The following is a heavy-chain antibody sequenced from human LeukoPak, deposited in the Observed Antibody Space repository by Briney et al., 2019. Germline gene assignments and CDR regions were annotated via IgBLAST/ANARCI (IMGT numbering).Heavy chain of an antibody. CDR2: IYYSGST. CDR3: ARHGAPYYYDSSGPFDY. Sequence: SETLSLTCTVSGGSISSYYSSWIRQPPGKGLEWIGYIYYSGSTNYNPSLKSRVTISVDTSKNQFSLKLSSVTAADTAVYYCARHGAPYYYDSSGPFDYWGQGTLVTVSS. V-gene: IGHV4-59*08. J-gene: IGHJ4*02. D-gene: IGHD3-22*01. CDR1: GGSISSYY.